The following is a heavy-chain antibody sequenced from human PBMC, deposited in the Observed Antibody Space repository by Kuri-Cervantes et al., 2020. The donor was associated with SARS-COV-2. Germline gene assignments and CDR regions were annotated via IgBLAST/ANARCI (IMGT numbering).Heavy chain of an antibody. Sequence: ASVKVSCKVSGYTLTELSMHWVRQAPGKGLEWMGGFDPEDGETIYAQKFQGRVTMTEDTSTDTAYMELSGLRSEDTAVYYCATAPGLPSGSINWFDPWGQGTLVTVSS. V-gene: IGHV1-24*01. CDR2: FDPEDGET. J-gene: IGHJ5*02. CDR1: GYTLTELS. CDR3: ATAPGLPSGSINWFDP. D-gene: IGHD3-10*01.